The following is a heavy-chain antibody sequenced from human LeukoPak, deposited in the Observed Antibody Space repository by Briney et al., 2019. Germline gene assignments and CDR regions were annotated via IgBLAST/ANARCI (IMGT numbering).Heavy chain of an antibody. CDR3: ARSFVGSPSPFDI. V-gene: IGHV4-39*07. Sequence: SETLSLTCTVSVASLSTIKWYWAWTRHPRGRALEGIGNVDYSGNTYYTPSLKCRVTISVETSKNQLSLKLSSVTAADTAVYYCARSFVGSPSPFDIWGQGTMVTVSS. J-gene: IGHJ3*02. CDR2: VDYSGNT. CDR1: VASLSTIKWY. D-gene: IGHD1-26*01.